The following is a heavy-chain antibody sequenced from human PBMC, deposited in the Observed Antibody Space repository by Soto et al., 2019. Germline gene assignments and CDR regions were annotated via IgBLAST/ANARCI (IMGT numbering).Heavy chain of an antibody. CDR3: ARGINYYDILTGYYKSPGRAFDI. J-gene: IGHJ3*02. D-gene: IGHD3-9*01. CDR2: ISAYNGNT. Sequence: GASVKVSCKASGYTFTSYGISWVRQAPGQGLEWMGWISAYNGNTNYAQKLQGRVTMTTDTSTSTAYMELRSLRSDDTAVYYCARGINYYDILTGYYKSPGRAFDIWGQGTMVTVS. V-gene: IGHV1-18*04. CDR1: GYTFTSYG.